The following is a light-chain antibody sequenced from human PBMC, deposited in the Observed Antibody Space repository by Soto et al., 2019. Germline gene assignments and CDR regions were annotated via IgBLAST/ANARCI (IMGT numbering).Light chain of an antibody. CDR2: EVT. CDR1: SSDVGSYDL. Sequence: SVLTQPSSLSGSPGQSIALSRPGTSSDVGSYDLVSWYQQHPGKAPKLMIYEVTKRPSGVSSRFSGSKSGNTASLTISGLQAEDDADYYCCSSAGGGTYVFGTGTKATVL. J-gene: IGLJ1*01. V-gene: IGLV2-23*02. CDR3: CSSAGGGTYV.